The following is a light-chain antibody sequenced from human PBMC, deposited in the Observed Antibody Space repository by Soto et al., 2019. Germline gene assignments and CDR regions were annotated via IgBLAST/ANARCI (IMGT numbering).Light chain of an antibody. CDR3: SSYAGNNVLV. J-gene: IGLJ2*01. Sequence: GQSVTIPCTGTSSDVGGYNYVSWYQQHPGKAPRLMIYEVNKRPSGVPYRFSGSKSGNTASLTVSGLQADDEAVYYCSSYAGNNVLVFGGGTQLTVL. CDR1: SSDVGGYNY. V-gene: IGLV2-8*01. CDR2: EVN.